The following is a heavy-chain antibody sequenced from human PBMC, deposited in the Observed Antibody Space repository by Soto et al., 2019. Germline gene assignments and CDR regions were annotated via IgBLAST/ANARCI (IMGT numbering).Heavy chain of an antibody. J-gene: IGHJ4*02. D-gene: IGHD3-22*01. Sequence: GASLRLSCTASGFTFSSYAMTWIRQAPGKGLEWISFIRSKAYDETAEYAASVKGRFSISRDDSKVIAYLQMNSLKTEDTALYYCSRAATYDTNGYTYHSDYWGQGTRVTVYS. CDR2: IRSKAYDETA. V-gene: IGHV3-49*02. CDR3: SRAATYDTNGYTYHSDY. CDR1: GFTFSSYA.